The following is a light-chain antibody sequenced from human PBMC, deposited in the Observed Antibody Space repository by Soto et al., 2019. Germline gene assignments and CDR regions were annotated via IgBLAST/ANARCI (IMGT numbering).Light chain of an antibody. CDR3: SSYTSSSHVV. V-gene: IGLV2-14*01. CDR2: EVS. Sequence: QSALTQPASVSGSPGQSITISCTGTSNDVGGYNYVSWYQQHPGKAPKLMIYEVSNRPSGVSNRFSGSKSGNTASLTISGLQAEDEADYYCSSYTSSSHVVFGGGTQLTVL. J-gene: IGLJ2*01. CDR1: SNDVGGYNY.